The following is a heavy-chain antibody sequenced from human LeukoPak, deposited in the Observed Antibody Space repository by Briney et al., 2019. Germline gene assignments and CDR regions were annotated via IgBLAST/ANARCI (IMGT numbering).Heavy chain of an antibody. CDR2: IYSSGST. V-gene: IGHV4-61*02. Sequence: SETLSLACTVSGGSISSGSYYWSWIRQPAGKGLEWIGRIYSSGSTNYNPSLKSRVTISLDTSKNQFSLKVSSVSAADTAVYYCARAYSSSWYWNWFDPWGQGTLVTVSS. CDR3: ARAYSSSWYWNWFDP. CDR1: GGSISSGSYY. D-gene: IGHD6-13*01. J-gene: IGHJ5*02.